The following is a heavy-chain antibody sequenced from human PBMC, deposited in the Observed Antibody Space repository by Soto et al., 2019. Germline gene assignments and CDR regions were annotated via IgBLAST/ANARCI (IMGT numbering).Heavy chain of an antibody. CDR1: GYRFTSQC. CDR3: ARRDAYNLDY. J-gene: IGHJ4*02. CDR2: IYPGDSDT. V-gene: IGHV5-51*01. D-gene: IGHD1-1*01. Sequence: ESLKISFKGSGYRFTSQCLGWVRQMPGKGLEWMGIIYPGDSDTRYSPSFQGQVTISADKSISTAYLQWSSLKASDTAIYYCARRDAYNLDYWGQGTLVTVSS.